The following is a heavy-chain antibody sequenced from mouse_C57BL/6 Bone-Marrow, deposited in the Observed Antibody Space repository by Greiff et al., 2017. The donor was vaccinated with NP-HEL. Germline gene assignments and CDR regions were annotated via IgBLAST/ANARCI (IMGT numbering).Heavy chain of an antibody. J-gene: IGHJ1*03. CDR2: ITPSNGGT. CDR3: ASHWDWYFDG. V-gene: IGHV1-19*01. D-gene: IGHD4-1*01. Sequence: VQLQQSGPVLVKPGASVKMSCKASGYKFTDYYMNWVKQSHGKSLEWIGVITPSNGGTSYNQKFKGKATLTVDKSSSTAYMELNSLTSEDSAVYSCASHWDWYFDGWGTGTTVTVSS. CDR1: GYKFTDYY.